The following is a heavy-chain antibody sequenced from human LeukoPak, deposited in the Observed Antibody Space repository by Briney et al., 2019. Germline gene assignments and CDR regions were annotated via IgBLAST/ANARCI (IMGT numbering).Heavy chain of an antibody. CDR2: ISSNGGST. D-gene: IGHD3-3*01. J-gene: IGHJ6*03. Sequence: GGSLRLSCAASGFTFSNAWMSWVRQAPGKGLEYVSAISSNGGSTYYANSVEGRFTISRDNSKNTLYLQMGSLRAEDMAVYYCARSLDLLGVVTRYYYYMDVWGKGTTVTVSS. CDR3: ARSLDLLGVVTRYYYYMDV. CDR1: GFTFSNAW. V-gene: IGHV3-64*01.